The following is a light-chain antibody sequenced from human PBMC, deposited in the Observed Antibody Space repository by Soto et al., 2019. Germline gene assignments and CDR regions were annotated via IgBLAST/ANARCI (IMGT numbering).Light chain of an antibody. CDR1: QGISSY. J-gene: IGKJ2*01. CDR3: QQYYSYPHP. V-gene: IGKV1-8*01. CDR2: AAS. Sequence: AIRMTQSPSSLSASTGDRVTITCRASQGISSYLAWYQQKPGKAPKLLIYAASTLQSGVPSRFSGSGSGTDFTLTISCLQSEDFATYYCQQYYSYPHPFGQGTKLEIK.